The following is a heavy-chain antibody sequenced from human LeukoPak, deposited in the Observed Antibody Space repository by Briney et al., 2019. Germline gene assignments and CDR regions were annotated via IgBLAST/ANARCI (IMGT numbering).Heavy chain of an antibody. CDR3: ARGGVEGIVGATTYGY. V-gene: IGHV1-18*01. CDR2: ISAYNGNT. D-gene: IGHD1-26*01. CDR1: GYTFTSYG. Sequence: GASVKVSCKASGYTFTSYGISWVRQAPRQGLEWMGWISAYNGNTNYAQKLQGRVTMTTDTSTSTAYMELRSLRSDDTAVYYCARGGVEGIVGATTYGYWGQGTLVTVSS. J-gene: IGHJ4*02.